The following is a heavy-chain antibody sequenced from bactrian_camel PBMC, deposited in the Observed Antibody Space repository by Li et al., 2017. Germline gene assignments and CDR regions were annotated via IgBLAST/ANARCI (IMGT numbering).Heavy chain of an antibody. CDR2: IYSDGSNT. CDR3: VALAWALT. Sequence: HVQLVESGGGLVQPGGSLRLSCAASGFTFSSYYMSWVRQAPGKGLGWVSSIYSDGSNTYYADSVKGRFTISRDNAKNTVYLQMNSLKSEDTAQYYCVALAWALTIGARGPRSPSP. J-gene: IGHJ4*01. D-gene: IGHD1*01. V-gene: IGHV3-2*01. CDR1: GFTFSSYY.